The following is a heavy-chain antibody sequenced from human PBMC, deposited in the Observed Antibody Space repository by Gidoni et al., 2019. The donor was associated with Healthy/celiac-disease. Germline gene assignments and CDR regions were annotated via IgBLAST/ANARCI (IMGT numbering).Heavy chain of an antibody. Sequence: QVQLQQWGAGLLKPSETLSLTCAVYGGSFRGYYWSWIRQPPGKGLEWIGEINHSGSTNYNPSLKSRVTISVDTSKNQFSLKLSSVTAADTAVYYCARDGYYYDSSGYYYFDYWGQGTLVTVSS. D-gene: IGHD3-22*01. CDR2: INHSGST. CDR3: ARDGYYYDSSGYYYFDY. J-gene: IGHJ4*02. CDR1: GGSFRGYY. V-gene: IGHV4-34*01.